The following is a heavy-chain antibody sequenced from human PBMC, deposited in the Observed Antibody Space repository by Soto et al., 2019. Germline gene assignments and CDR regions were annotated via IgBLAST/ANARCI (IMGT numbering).Heavy chain of an antibody. CDR1: GYTFTSYG. Sequence: QVQLVQSGAEVRKPGASLKVSCKASGYTFTSYGTSGVRQAPGQGLEGIGWINAYNGNTNNAQKMKGRVTMTTNTSTSTAYMERRSPRSDDTAGYYGARVQHPCGPWGQGTLVTVSS. CDR2: INAYNGNT. CDR3: ARVQHPCGP. J-gene: IGHJ5*02. V-gene: IGHV1-18*01.